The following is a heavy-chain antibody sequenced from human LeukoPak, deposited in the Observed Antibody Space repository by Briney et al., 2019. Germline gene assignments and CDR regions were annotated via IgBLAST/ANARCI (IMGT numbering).Heavy chain of an antibody. V-gene: IGHV1-2*02. CDR1: GYTFTGYY. D-gene: IGHD1-26*01. Sequence: GASVKVSCKASGYTFTGYYMHWVRQAPGQGLEWMGWINPNSGGTNYAQKFQGRVTMTRDTSISTAYMELSRLRSDDTAVYYCARDRLVGATFYYYYYMDVWGKGTTVTVSS. J-gene: IGHJ6*03. CDR3: ARDRLVGATFYYYYYMDV. CDR2: INPNSGGT.